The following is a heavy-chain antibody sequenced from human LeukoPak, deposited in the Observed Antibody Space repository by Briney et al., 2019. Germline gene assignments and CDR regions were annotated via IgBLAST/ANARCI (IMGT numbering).Heavy chain of an antibody. V-gene: IGHV1-18*01. CDR1: GYTFTSYG. D-gene: IGHD3-22*01. CDR2: ISAYNGNT. J-gene: IGHJ3*02. CDR3: ARDYYDSSGDPVAFDI. Sequence: ASVKVSCKASGYTFTSYGISWVRQAPGQGLEWMGWISAYNGNTNYAQKLQGRVTMTTDTSTSTAYMELRSLRSDDTAVCYCARDYYDSSGDPVAFDIWGQGTMVTVSS.